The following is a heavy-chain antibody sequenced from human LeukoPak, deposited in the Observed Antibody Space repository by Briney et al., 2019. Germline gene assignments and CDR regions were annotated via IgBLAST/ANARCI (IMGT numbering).Heavy chain of an antibody. J-gene: IGHJ3*02. V-gene: IGHV3-66*01. CDR1: GFTVSSNY. CDR3: ARDQDHYYGSGTDAFDI. CDR2: IYSGGST. D-gene: IGHD3-10*01. Sequence: PGGSLRLSCAASGFTVSSNYMSWVRQAPGKGLEWVSVIYSGGSTYYADSVKGRFTISRDNSKNTLYLQMNSLRAEDTAVYYCARDQDHYYGSGTDAFDIWGQGTMVTVSS.